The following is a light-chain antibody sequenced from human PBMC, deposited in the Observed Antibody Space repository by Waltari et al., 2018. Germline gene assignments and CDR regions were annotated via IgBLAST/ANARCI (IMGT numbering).Light chain of an antibody. CDR2: GAS. CDR1: QDIRNY. J-gene: IGKJ3*01. Sequence: DIQMTQSPSSLSASIGDRVTITCRASQDIRNYLGWFQQKPGEAPRGLIYGASTLQTGVPSRFSGSGSGTDFTLTIASLQPEDFATYYCLQHTNYPFTFGPGTKVDVK. CDR3: LQHTNYPFT. V-gene: IGKV1-17*01.